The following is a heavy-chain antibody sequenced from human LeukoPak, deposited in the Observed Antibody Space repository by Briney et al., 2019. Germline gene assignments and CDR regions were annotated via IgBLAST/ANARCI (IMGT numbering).Heavy chain of an antibody. CDR2: ISGHQGNT. D-gene: IGHD5-12*01. CDR3: ARSDLATITAGPFEY. Sequence: ASVKVSCKASGYTFSTYGITWVRQARGQGLEWMGWISGHQGNTKYAQNFQGRVTMTIDTSTSTAYMDLRSLSSDDTAIYFCARSDLATITAGPFEYWGQGTLVAVSS. CDR1: GYTFSTYG. J-gene: IGHJ4*02. V-gene: IGHV1-18*01.